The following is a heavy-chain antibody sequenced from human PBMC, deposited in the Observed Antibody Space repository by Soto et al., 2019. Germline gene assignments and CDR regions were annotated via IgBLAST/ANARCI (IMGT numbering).Heavy chain of an antibody. J-gene: IGHJ3*02. V-gene: IGHV1-18*01. CDR3: ARDNYYDSSGYSDDAFDI. CDR2: ISAYNGNT. D-gene: IGHD3-22*01. Sequence: QVQLVQSGAEVKKPGASVKVSCKASGYTVTSYGISWVRQAPGQGLEWMGWISAYNGNTNYAQKLQGRVTMTTDTSTSTAYMELRSLRSDDTAVYYCARDNYYDSSGYSDDAFDIWGQGTMVTVSS. CDR1: GYTVTSYG.